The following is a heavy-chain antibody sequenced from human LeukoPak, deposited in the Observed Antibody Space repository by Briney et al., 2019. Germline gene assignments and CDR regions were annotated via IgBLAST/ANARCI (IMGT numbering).Heavy chain of an antibody. Sequence: PSETLSLTCTVSGGSISSYYWSWIRQPPGKGLEWIGYIYYSGSTNYNPSLKSRVTISVDTSKNQFSLKLSSVTAADTAVYYCARVVTIFGSWLDAFDIWGQGTMVTVSS. CDR3: ARVVTIFGSWLDAFDI. D-gene: IGHD3-3*01. CDR2: IYYSGST. V-gene: IGHV4-59*01. CDR1: GGSISSYY. J-gene: IGHJ3*02.